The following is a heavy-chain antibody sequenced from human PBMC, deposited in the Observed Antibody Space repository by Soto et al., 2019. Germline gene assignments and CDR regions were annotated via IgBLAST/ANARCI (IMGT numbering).Heavy chain of an antibody. CDR2: IYYSGST. V-gene: IGHV4-59*01. J-gene: IGHJ6*02. Sequence: PSETLSLTCTVSGGSISSYYWSWIRQPPGKGLEWIGYIYYSGSTNYNPSLKSRVTISVDTSKNQFSLKLSSVTAADTAVYYCARTSSGFGEAYGMDVWGQGTTVTVSS. CDR1: GGSISSYY. D-gene: IGHD3-10*01. CDR3: ARTSSGFGEAYGMDV.